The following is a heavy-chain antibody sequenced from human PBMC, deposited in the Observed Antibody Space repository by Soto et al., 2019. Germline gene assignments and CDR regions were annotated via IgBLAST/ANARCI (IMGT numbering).Heavy chain of an antibody. D-gene: IGHD3-3*01. J-gene: IGHJ3*02. V-gene: IGHV1-2*02. CDR2: INPATGAA. Sequence: QLHLVQSGAVVKKPGASVTVSCSASGYPVTAYYMHWVRQAPGRGLEWMGGINPATGAAKYTQTFQGRGTIARATATRTVFLEPGGLATEDTAVFFCARGGGVGVAGSAAFDMWGQGTLVTVSS. CDR1: GYPVTAYY. CDR3: ARGGGVGVAGSAAFDM.